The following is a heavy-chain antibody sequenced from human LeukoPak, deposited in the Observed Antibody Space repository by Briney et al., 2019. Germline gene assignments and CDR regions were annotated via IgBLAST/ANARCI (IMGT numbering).Heavy chain of an antibody. D-gene: IGHD6-13*01. Sequence: SETLSLTCGVSGGSLSFYYWSWIRQSPGKGLEWIAEISQNGDSNYNMSLKSRVTISVDTSKNQFSLKLSSATAADTAVYYCARPGGSSWYPTGGGNWFDPWGQGTLVTVSS. CDR2: ISQNGDS. V-gene: IGHV4-34*01. CDR1: GGSLSFYY. J-gene: IGHJ5*02. CDR3: ARPGGSSWYPTGGGNWFDP.